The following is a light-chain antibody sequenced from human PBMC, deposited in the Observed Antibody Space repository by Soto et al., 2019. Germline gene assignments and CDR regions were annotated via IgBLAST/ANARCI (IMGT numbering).Light chain of an antibody. V-gene: IGLV3-21*04. Sequence: YELTQPPSVSVAPGKTARITCGGNNIGSKSVHWYQQKPGQAPVLVIYYDSDRPSGIPERFSGSNSGNTATLTISRVEAGDEADYYCQVWDSSSDQVFGGGTKLTVL. CDR2: YDS. CDR1: NIGSKS. CDR3: QVWDSSSDQV. J-gene: IGLJ2*01.